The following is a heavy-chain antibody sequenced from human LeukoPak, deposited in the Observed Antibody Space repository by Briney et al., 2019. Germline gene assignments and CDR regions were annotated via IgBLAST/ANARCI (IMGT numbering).Heavy chain of an antibody. Sequence: SVKVSCKASGGTLSSYAISWVRQAPGQGLEWVGGIIPIFGTANYAQKFQGRVTITADKSTSTAYMELSSLRSEDTAVYYCARAFLEWFPRYDAFDIWGQGTMVTVSS. CDR1: GGTLSSYA. CDR3: ARAFLEWFPRYDAFDI. V-gene: IGHV1-69*06. D-gene: IGHD3-3*01. CDR2: IIPIFGTA. J-gene: IGHJ3*02.